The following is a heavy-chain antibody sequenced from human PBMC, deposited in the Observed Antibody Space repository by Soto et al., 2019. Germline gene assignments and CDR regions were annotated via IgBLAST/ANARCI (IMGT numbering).Heavy chain of an antibody. CDR3: AAGYSSRGGYYFDY. V-gene: IGHV3-23*01. CDR1: GFTFSSYA. Sequence: GGSLRLSCAASGFTFSSYAMSWVRQAPGKGLEWVSAISGSGGSTYYADSVKGRFTISRDNSKNTLYLQMNSLRAEDTAVYYCAAGYSSRGGYYFDYWGQGTLVTVSS. D-gene: IGHD6-13*01. J-gene: IGHJ4*02. CDR2: ISGSGGST.